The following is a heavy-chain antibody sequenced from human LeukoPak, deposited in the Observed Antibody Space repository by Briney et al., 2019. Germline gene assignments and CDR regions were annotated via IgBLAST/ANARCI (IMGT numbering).Heavy chain of an antibody. CDR2: INTDGSST. CDR3: ARRGPNSSGYYYFEY. V-gene: IGHV3-74*01. J-gene: IGHJ4*02. Sequence: GGSLRLSCAASGFTFSSYWMHWVRQAPGKGLVWVSRINTDGSSTSYADSVKGRFTISRDNAKNTLYLQMNSLRPEDTAVYYCARRGPNSSGYYYFEYWGQGTLVTVSS. CDR1: GFTFSSYW. D-gene: IGHD3-22*01.